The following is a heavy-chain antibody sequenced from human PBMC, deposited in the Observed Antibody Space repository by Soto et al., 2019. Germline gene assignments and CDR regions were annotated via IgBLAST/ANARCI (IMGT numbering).Heavy chain of an antibody. CDR3: ASDLYYDIPY. CDR2: VYYSGST. D-gene: IGHD3-9*01. J-gene: IGHJ4*02. Sequence: QLQLQESGPGLVKPSETLSLTCTVSGGSISSSSYYWGWIRQPPGKGLEWIGSVYYSGSTYYNPSLKSRVTISVDTSKNQFALKLSSVTAADTAVYYCASDLYYDIPYWGQGTLVTVSS. V-gene: IGHV4-39*01. CDR1: GGSISSSSYY.